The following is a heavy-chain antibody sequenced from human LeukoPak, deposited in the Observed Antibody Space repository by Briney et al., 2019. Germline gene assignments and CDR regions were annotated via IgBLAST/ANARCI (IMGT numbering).Heavy chain of an antibody. CDR1: GGSFSGYY. Sequence: SETLSLTCAVYGGSFSGYYWSWIRQPPGKGLEWIGEISHSGSTNYNPSLKSRVTISVDTSKNQFSLHLSSVTAADTAVYYCARSYRHAFDIWGQGTMVTVSS. CDR2: ISHSGST. V-gene: IGHV4-34*01. J-gene: IGHJ3*02. CDR3: ARSYRHAFDI. D-gene: IGHD3-16*02.